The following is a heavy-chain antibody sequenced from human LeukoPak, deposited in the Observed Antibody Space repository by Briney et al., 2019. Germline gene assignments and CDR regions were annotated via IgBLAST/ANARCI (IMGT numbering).Heavy chain of an antibody. V-gene: IGHV3-9*01. Sequence: AGGSLRLSCAASGFTLDNYAMQWVRHAPGKGLEWLSIISWNSGYIGYADSVKGRFTISRDNAKKSLDLQMNSLRAEDTAFYYCAKVRGTYSSGYFFDYWGQGTLVTVSS. CDR3: AKVRGTYSSGYFFDY. J-gene: IGHJ4*02. CDR1: GFTLDNYA. CDR2: ISWNSGYI. D-gene: IGHD6-19*01.